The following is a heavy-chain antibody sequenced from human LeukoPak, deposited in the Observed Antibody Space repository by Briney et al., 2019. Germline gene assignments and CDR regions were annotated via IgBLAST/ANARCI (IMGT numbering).Heavy chain of an antibody. CDR3: AKVVQYTASTGTGLDY. J-gene: IGHJ4*02. V-gene: IGHV3-33*06. D-gene: IGHD6-13*01. CDR1: GFKFSNYG. Sequence: GGSLRLSCAASGFKFSNYGMHWVRQAPGKGLDWVAVLWFDGSYIYYGDSVRGRFTISRDNSKNTLYLQMNSLRAEDTAIYYCAKVVQYTASTGTGLDYWGQGTLVTVSS. CDR2: LWFDGSYI.